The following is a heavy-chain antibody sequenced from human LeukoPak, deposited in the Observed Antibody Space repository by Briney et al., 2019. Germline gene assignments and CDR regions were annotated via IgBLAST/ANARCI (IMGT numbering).Heavy chain of an antibody. CDR2: LSYDGTNK. V-gene: IGHV3-30-3*01. D-gene: IGHD2-2*01. CDR3: ARSQGQLYCSTSSCYYFDY. Sequence: GGSPRLSCAASGFTLSTYTMHWVRQAPGKGLEWVAVLSYDGTNKYNADSVKGRFTVSRDSSKNTLYLQMNSLRAEDTAVYYCARSQGQLYCSTSSCYYFDYWGQGTLVTVSS. J-gene: IGHJ4*02. CDR1: GFTLSTYT.